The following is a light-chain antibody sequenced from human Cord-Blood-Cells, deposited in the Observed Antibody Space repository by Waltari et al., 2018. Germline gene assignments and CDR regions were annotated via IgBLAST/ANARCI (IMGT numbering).Light chain of an antibody. J-gene: IGLJ3*02. CDR3: SSYTSSSTWV. V-gene: IGLV1-44*01. CDR2: SNN. CDR1: SSNIGSNT. Sequence: QSVLTQPPSASGTPGQRVTISCSGSSSNIGSNTVNWYQQLPGTAPKLLIYSNNQRPSGCPDRFSGSNSGTSAALAISGLQSEDEADYYCSSYTSSSTWVFGGGTKLTVL.